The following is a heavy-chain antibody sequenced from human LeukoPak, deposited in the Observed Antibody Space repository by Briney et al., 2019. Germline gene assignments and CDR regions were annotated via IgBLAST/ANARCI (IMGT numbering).Heavy chain of an antibody. D-gene: IGHD6-13*01. V-gene: IGHV3-21*01. J-gene: IGHJ4*02. CDR2: ITTSSSYI. Sequence: GGSLRLSCAASGFTFSSYIMNWVRQAPGKGLEWVSSITTSSSYIYYADSVKGRFTISRDNAKNSLYLQMNSLRAEDTAVYYCASGGYSSSWYYFDYWGQGTLVTVSS. CDR3: ASGGYSSSWYYFDY. CDR1: GFTFSSYI.